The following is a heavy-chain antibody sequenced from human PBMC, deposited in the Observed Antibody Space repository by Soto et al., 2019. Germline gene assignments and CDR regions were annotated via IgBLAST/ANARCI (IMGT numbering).Heavy chain of an antibody. D-gene: IGHD4-4*01. CDR3: ARGGRTKVGKPGIFKRPFDY. V-gene: IGHV3-11*06. CDR1: GFTFSDYY. CDR2: ISSTSTYT. Sequence: QVQLVESGGDLVKPGGSLRLSCAASGFTFSDYYMSWIRQAPGKGLEWVTYISSTSTYTNYADSVKGRFTISRDNAKRTLFLRMNSLEPEEPAVDYRARGGRTKVGKPGIFKRPFDYWGQGTLVTVSS. J-gene: IGHJ4*02.